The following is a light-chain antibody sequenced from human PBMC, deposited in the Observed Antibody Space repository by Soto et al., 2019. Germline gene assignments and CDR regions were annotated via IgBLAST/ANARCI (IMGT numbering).Light chain of an antibody. Sequence: DVQMTQSPSAMSASVGDRVTITCRASQDISRFVAWFQQKPGKAPERLIYDTSSLQPGVPSRFSGSGSGTDFTLAISGLQPEDFATYYCLQHNNYPYTFGQGTKLEIK. CDR1: QDISRF. CDR3: LQHNNYPYT. J-gene: IGKJ2*01. CDR2: DTS. V-gene: IGKV1-17*03.